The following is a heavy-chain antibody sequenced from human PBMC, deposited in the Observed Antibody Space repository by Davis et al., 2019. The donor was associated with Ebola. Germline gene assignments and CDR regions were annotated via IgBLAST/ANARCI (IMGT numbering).Heavy chain of an antibody. D-gene: IGHD2-15*01. V-gene: IGHV3-23*01. Sequence: GSLRLSCAASGFTFSSYAMSWVRQAPGKGLEWVSAISGSGGSTYYADSVKGRFTISRDNSKNTLYLQMNSLRAEDTAVYYCAKRLGDCSGGSCYYYGMDVWGQGTTVTVSS. J-gene: IGHJ6*02. CDR3: AKRLGDCSGGSCYYYGMDV. CDR2: ISGSGGST. CDR1: GFTFSSYA.